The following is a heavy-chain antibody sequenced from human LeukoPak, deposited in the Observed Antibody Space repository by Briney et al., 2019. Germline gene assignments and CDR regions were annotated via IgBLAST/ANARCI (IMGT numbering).Heavy chain of an antibody. J-gene: IGHJ6*02. CDR2: IIPIFGTA. CDR1: GYTFTSYG. V-gene: IGHV1-69*13. CDR3: ARDYSNYVYYYYGMDV. Sequence: ASVKVSCKASGYTFTSYGISWVRQAPGQGLEWMGGIIPIFGTANYAQKFQGRVTITADESTSTAYMELSSLRSEDTAVYYCARDYSNYVYYYYGMDVWGQGTTVTVSS. D-gene: IGHD4-11*01.